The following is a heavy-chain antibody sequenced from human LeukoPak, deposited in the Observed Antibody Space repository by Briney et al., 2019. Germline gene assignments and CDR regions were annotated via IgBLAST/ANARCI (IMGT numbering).Heavy chain of an antibody. J-gene: IGHJ3*02. Sequence: PGGSLRLSCAASGFTFSTYNMNWVRQAPGKGLEWVSSISGSSSYIYYADSVKGRFSISRDNAKNSLYLQMNSLRAEDTAVYYCAGEDYFDSSGYASWRFDTWGQGTMVTVSS. CDR3: AGEDYFDSSGYASWRFDT. V-gene: IGHV3-21*04. CDR2: ISGSSSYI. CDR1: GFTFSTYN. D-gene: IGHD3-22*01.